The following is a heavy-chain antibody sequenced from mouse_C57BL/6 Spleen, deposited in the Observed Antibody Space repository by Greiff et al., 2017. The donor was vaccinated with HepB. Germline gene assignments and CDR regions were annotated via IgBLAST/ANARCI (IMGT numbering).Heavy chain of an antibody. J-gene: IGHJ2*01. CDR3: ARKEDWDVFDY. D-gene: IGHD4-1*01. CDR2: INYDGSST. Sequence: EVQLVESEGGLVQPGSSMKLSCTASGFTFSDYYMAWVRQVPEKGLEWVANINYDGSSTYYLDSLKSRFIISRDNAKNILYLQMSSLKSEDTATYYCARKEDWDVFDYWGQGTTLTVSS. V-gene: IGHV5-16*01. CDR1: GFTFSDYY.